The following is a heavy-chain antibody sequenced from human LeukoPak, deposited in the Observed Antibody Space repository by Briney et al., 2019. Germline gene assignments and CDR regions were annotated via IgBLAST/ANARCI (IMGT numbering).Heavy chain of an antibody. J-gene: IGHJ3*02. Sequence: PSETLSLTCTVSGGSISSYYWSWIRQPAGKGLEWIGRIYTSGSTNYNPSLKSRVTISVDTSKNQFSLKLSSVTAADTAVYYCARPIRAAGSDAFDIWGQGTMVTVSS. CDR3: ARPIRAAGSDAFDI. D-gene: IGHD6-19*01. CDR2: IYTSGST. V-gene: IGHV4-4*07. CDR1: GGSISSYY.